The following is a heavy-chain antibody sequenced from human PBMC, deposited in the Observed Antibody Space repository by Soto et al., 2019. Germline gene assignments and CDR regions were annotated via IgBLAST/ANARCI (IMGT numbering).Heavy chain of an antibody. J-gene: IGHJ5*02. CDR3: AREVAAAGKVDWFDP. Sequence: ASVKVSCKASGGTFSSYAISWVRQAPGQGLEWMGGIIPIFGTANYAQKFQGRVTITADESTSTAYMELSSLRSEDTAVYYCAREVAAAGKVDWFDPWGQGTLVTVSS. D-gene: IGHD6-13*01. V-gene: IGHV1-69*13. CDR2: IIPIFGTA. CDR1: GGTFSSYA.